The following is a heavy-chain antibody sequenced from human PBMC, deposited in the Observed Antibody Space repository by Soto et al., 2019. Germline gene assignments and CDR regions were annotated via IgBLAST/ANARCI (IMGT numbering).Heavy chain of an antibody. V-gene: IGHV4-59*08. CDR3: ARGTPSPLIVRSSRGPWFDP. Sequence: ETLSLTCTVSGGSISSYYWSWIRQPPGKGLEWIGYMYYGGRTNYNPSLKSRVTISVDTSKMQVSLKLSSVTAADTAVYFCARGTPSPLIVRSSRGPWFDPWGKGTLVRVAS. J-gene: IGHJ5*02. D-gene: IGHD2-15*01. CDR2: MYYGGRT. CDR1: GGSISSYY.